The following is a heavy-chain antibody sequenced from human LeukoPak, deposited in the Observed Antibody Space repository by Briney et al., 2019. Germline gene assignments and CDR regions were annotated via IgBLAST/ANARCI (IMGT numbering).Heavy chain of an antibody. Sequence: SQTLSHTCTVSGGSLISAVYYWSWTRHHPGKGLEWIGYIYYSGSTYYNPSLKSRVTISVDTSKNQLSLKLSSVTAADTAVYYCARSMCGGDCLYYYGMDVWGQGTTVTVSS. D-gene: IGHD2-21*02. CDR2: IYYSGST. CDR1: GGSLISAVYY. V-gene: IGHV4-31*03. CDR3: ARSMCGGDCLYYYGMDV. J-gene: IGHJ6*02.